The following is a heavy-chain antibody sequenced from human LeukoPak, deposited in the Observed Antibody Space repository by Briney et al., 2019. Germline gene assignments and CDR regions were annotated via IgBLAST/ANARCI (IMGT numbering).Heavy chain of an antibody. Sequence: GGSLRLSCAASGFTFSSYSMNWVRQAPGKGLEWVSAISGSGGSTYYADTVKGRFTISRDNSKNTLYLQMNSLRAEDTAVYYCAKAAEGAYYYGSSGCIVDYWGQGTLVTVSS. CDR3: AKAAEGAYYYGSSGCIVDY. V-gene: IGHV3-23*01. CDR1: GFTFSSYS. J-gene: IGHJ4*02. CDR2: ISGSGGST. D-gene: IGHD3-22*01.